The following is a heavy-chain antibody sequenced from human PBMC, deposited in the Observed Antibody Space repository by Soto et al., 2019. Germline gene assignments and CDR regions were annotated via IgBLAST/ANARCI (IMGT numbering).Heavy chain of an antibody. CDR3: ARALGNSGYDPDYYGMDV. V-gene: IGHV1-69*12. Sequence: QVQLVQSGAEVKKPGSSVKVSCKASGGTFSSYAISWVRQAPGQGLEWMGGIIPIFGTANYAQKFQGRVTITADESTSSAYMELITLRSEDTVVYYCARALGNSGYDPDYYGMDVWGQGTTVTVSS. CDR2: IIPIFGTA. J-gene: IGHJ6*02. D-gene: IGHD5-12*01. CDR1: GGTFSSYA.